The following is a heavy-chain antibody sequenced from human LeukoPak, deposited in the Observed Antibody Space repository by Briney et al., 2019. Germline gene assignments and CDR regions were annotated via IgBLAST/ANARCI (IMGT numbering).Heavy chain of an antibody. Sequence: PGGSLRLSCAASGFTFSSYNMNWVRQAPGEGLEWVSSISSSSDYTYYADSVKGRFTISRDNAKNSLFLQMNSLRAEDTDVYYCARGGGVTGTTIQYWGQGTLVTVSS. CDR3: ARGGGVTGTTIQY. CDR1: GFTFSSYN. J-gene: IGHJ4*02. V-gene: IGHV3-21*01. D-gene: IGHD1-7*01. CDR2: ISSSSDYT.